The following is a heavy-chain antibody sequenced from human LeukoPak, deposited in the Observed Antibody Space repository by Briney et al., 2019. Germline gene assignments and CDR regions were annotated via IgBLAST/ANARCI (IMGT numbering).Heavy chain of an antibody. D-gene: IGHD3-10*01. J-gene: IGHJ6*03. CDR1: GFTVSRNY. Sequence: AGGSLRLSCAASGFTVSRNYMSWIRQPPGKGLEWIGYVHYSRSTNYNPSLKSRVTISVDTSKNQFSLKLSSVTAADAAVYYCARTYYGSGSLYYYYYYMDVWGKGTTVTVSS. V-gene: IGHV4-59*02. CDR2: VHYSRST. CDR3: ARTYYGSGSLYYYYYYMDV.